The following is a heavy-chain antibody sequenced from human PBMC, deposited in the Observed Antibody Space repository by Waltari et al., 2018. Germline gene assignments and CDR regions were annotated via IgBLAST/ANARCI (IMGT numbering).Heavy chain of an antibody. CDR2: VYYSGCT. D-gene: IGHD2-8*02. Sequence: QLQLQESGPGLVKPSETLSLTCTVSGGSISSSSYYWGWIRQPPGKGLGWVGGVYYSGCTYYNASLKSRVTITVDTSKNQFSLKLSSVTAADTAVDYCLRTAPFGYYYYYMDVWGKGTTVTISS. V-gene: IGHV4-39*07. J-gene: IGHJ6*03. CDR3: LRTAPFGYYYYYMDV. CDR1: GGSISSSSYY.